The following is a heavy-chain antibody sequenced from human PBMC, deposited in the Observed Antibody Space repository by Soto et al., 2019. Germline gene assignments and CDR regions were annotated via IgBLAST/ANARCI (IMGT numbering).Heavy chain of an antibody. CDR1: GVSISSYY. V-gene: IGHV4-59*01. J-gene: IGHJ6*02. CDR3: GRDQLTDSSSWYWSNYYGMDV. D-gene: IGHD6-13*01. Sequence: SETLSLTCTVSGVSISSYYWSWIRQPPGKGLEWIGYIYYSGSTNYNPSLKSRVTISVDTSKNQFSLKLSSVTAADTAVYYCGRDQLTDSSSWYWSNYYGMDVWGQGTTVTV. CDR2: IYYSGST.